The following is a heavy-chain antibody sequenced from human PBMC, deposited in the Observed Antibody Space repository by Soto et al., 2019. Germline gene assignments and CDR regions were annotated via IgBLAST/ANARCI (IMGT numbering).Heavy chain of an antibody. Sequence: LSLTCSVSGGSINSSSYFWGWFRQPPGKGLEWIGSIYYSGSTYYNPSLRSRVTISVDTSKNQFSLKLSSVTAADTAVFYCARHYSSGSRNWFDPWGQGTLVTVSS. D-gene: IGHD6-19*01. V-gene: IGHV4-39*01. J-gene: IGHJ5*02. CDR1: GGSINSSSYF. CDR2: IYYSGST. CDR3: ARHYSSGSRNWFDP.